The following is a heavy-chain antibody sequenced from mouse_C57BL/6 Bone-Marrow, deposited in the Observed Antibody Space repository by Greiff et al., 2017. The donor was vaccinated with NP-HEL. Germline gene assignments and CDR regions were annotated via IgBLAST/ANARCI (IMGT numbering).Heavy chain of an antibody. D-gene: IGHD4-1*01. Sequence: EVKLMESEGGLVQPGSSMKLSCTASGFTFSDYYMAWVRQVPEKGLEWVANINYDGSSTYYLDSLKSRFIISRDNAKNILYLQMSSLKSEDTATYYCARDAGGPYYFDYWGQGTTLTVSS. CDR3: ARDAGGPYYFDY. CDR2: INYDGSST. CDR1: GFTFSDYY. J-gene: IGHJ2*01. V-gene: IGHV5-16*01.